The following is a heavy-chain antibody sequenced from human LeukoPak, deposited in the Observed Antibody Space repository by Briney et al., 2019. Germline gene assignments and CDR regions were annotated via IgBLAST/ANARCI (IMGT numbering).Heavy chain of an antibody. D-gene: IGHD2-2*01. CDR1: GFTFSDYA. CDR3: AKLGCTSTSCYVNC. V-gene: IGHV3-23*01. CDR2: INGGSGGST. J-gene: IGHJ4*02. Sequence: GGSLRLSCTASGFTFSDYAMSWVPQAPGKGLEWVSTINGGSGGSTSYSDSVKGRFTISRDNSKNTLHLQMNSLRAEDTAIYYCAKLGCTSTSCYVNCWGQGTLVTVSS.